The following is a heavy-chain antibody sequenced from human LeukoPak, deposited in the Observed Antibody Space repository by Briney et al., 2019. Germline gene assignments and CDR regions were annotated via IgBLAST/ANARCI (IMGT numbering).Heavy chain of an antibody. CDR3: ASPSIAAAGTDDY. CDR2: ISSSSSYI. Sequence: GGSLRLSCAASGFTFSSYWMSWVRQAPGKGLEWVSSISSSSSYIYYADSVKGRFTISRDNAKNSLYLQMNSLRAEDTAVYYCASPSIAAAGTDDYWGQGTLVTVSS. J-gene: IGHJ4*02. V-gene: IGHV3-21*01. CDR1: GFTFSSYW. D-gene: IGHD6-13*01.